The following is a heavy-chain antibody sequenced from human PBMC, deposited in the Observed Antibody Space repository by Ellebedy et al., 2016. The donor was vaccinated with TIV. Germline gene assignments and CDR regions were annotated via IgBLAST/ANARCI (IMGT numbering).Heavy chain of an antibody. J-gene: IGHJ4*02. D-gene: IGHD4-17*01. V-gene: IGHV3-11*04. Sequence: PSETLSLTCAVYGGSFSGYYWSWIRQPPGKGLEWVSYISSSSSTIYYADSVKGRFTISRDNAKNSLYLQMNSLRAEDTAVYYCARDPTARSTVTGLGDYWGQGTLVTVSS. CDR1: GGSFSGYY. CDR3: ARDPTARSTVTGLGDY. CDR2: ISSSSSTI.